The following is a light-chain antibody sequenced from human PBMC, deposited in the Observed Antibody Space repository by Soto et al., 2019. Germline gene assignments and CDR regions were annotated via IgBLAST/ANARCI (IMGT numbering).Light chain of an antibody. CDR3: CSYAGDYTFV. CDR2: DVI. Sequence: QSALIQPRSVSGSPGQSVTISCTGTSSDVGVYKYVSWYRQHPGKTPKLMIYDVITRPSGVPDRFSGTKSGNTASLTVSGLHAEDEAHYYCCSYAGDYTFVFGSGTKVTVL. CDR1: SSDVGVYKY. J-gene: IGLJ1*01. V-gene: IGLV2-11*01.